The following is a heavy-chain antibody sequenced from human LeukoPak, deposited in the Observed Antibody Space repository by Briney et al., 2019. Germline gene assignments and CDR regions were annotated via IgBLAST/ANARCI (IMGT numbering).Heavy chain of an antibody. J-gene: IGHJ5*02. Sequence: SETLSLTCTVSGGFISNYYWTWIRQPPGKRLEWIGYIYYTGTTNYNPSLKSRVTISIDTSKNQFSLKLNSVSPADTAVYYCVRDVYGDNRYNWFDPWGQGTLVTVSS. V-gene: IGHV4-59*01. D-gene: IGHD4-17*01. CDR1: GGFISNYY. CDR3: VRDVYGDNRYNWFDP. CDR2: IYYTGTT.